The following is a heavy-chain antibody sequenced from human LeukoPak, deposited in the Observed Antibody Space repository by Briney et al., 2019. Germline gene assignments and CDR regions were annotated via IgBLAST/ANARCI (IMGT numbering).Heavy chain of an antibody. CDR3: ARSTYCGGDCYEGVDY. D-gene: IGHD2-21*02. J-gene: IGHJ4*02. Sequence: ASVNVTCKASGGTFSSYAISWVRQAPGQGLEWVGVIIPIFGTANYAQKFQGRVTSTTDESTSTDYMELSSLRSEDTGVYYCARSTYCGGDCYEGVDYWGQGTLVTVSS. CDR1: GGTFSSYA. V-gene: IGHV1-69*05. CDR2: IIPIFGTA.